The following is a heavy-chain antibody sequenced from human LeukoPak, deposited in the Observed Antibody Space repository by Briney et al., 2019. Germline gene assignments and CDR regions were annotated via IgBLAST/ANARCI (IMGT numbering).Heavy chain of an antibody. V-gene: IGHV3-23*01. CDR2: ISSTGGTA. CDR3: AKDRGVAARHGFDI. CDR1: GFTFSSFG. D-gene: IGHD6-6*01. J-gene: IGHJ3*02. Sequence: GGSLRLSCAASGFTFSSFGMSWVRQAPGKGLEWVSAISSTGGTAYYADSVKGRFTISRDNSKNTVYLQMNSLRAEDTAVYYCAKDRGVAARHGFDIWGQGTMVTVSS.